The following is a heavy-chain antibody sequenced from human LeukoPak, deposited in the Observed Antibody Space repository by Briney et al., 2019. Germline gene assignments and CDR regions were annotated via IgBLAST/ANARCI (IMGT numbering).Heavy chain of an antibody. V-gene: IGHV4-34*01. D-gene: IGHD3-10*01. CDR1: GFTFSNAW. Sequence: GSLRLSCAASGFTFSNAWMSWIRQPPGKGLEWIGEINHSGSTNYNPSLKSRVTISVDTSKNQFSLKLSSVTAADTAVYYCASLLDYYFDYWGQGTLVTVSS. J-gene: IGHJ4*02. CDR2: INHSGST. CDR3: ASLLDYYFDY.